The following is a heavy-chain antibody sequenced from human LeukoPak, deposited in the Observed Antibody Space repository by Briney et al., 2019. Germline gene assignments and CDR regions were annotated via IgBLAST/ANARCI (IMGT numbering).Heavy chain of an antibody. D-gene: IGHD4-17*01. Sequence: GGSLRLSCAASGFTFSSYGMHWVRQAPGKGLEWVAFIRYDGSNEYYADSVKGRFTISRDNSKNTLYLQMNSLRAEDTAVYYCAKPETTVTTNPFDYWGQGTLVTVSS. CDR2: IRYDGSNE. V-gene: IGHV3-30*02. CDR3: AKPETTVTTNPFDY. J-gene: IGHJ4*02. CDR1: GFTFSSYG.